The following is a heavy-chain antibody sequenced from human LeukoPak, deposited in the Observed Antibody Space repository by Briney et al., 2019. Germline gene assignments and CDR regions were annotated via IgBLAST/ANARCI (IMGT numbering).Heavy chain of an antibody. V-gene: IGHV4-39*01. J-gene: IGHJ5*02. CDR2: IYYSGST. Sequence: PSETLSLTCTVSGGSISTSSYYWGWIRQPPGKGLEWNGSIYYSGSTYYNPSLKSRVSISVDTSKSQFSLKLSSVTAADTAVYYCARQDYSSTSPNWFDPWGQGTLVTVSS. D-gene: IGHD2-2*01. CDR3: ARQDYSSTSPNWFDP. CDR1: GGSISTSSYY.